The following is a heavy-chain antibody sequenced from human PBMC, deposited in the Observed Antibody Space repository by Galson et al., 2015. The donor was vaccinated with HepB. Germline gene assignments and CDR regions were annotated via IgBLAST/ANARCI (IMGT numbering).Heavy chain of an antibody. D-gene: IGHD3-22*01. V-gene: IGHV3-15*07. CDR3: TTGGYDSSGYYYDDAFDI. J-gene: IGHJ3*02. Sequence: SLRLSCAASGFTFSNAWMNWVRQAPGKGLEWVGRIKSKTDGGTTDYAAPVKGRFTISRDDSKNTLYLQMNSLKTEDTAVYYCTTGGYDSSGYYYDDAFDIWGQGTMVTVSS. CDR1: GFTFSNAW. CDR2: IKSKTDGGTT.